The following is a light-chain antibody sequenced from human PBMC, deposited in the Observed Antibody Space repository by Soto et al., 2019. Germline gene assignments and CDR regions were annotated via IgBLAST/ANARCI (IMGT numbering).Light chain of an antibody. CDR3: HHYNSWPYT. Sequence: EIVMTQSPDTLSVSPGERATLSCRASQSVSSNLAWYQQKPGQAPRLLIYGASTRATGFPVRFSGSGSGTEFTLTISSLQSEDFAVYYCHHYNSWPYTFGQGTKVEIK. CDR1: QSVSSN. V-gene: IGKV3-15*01. J-gene: IGKJ2*01. CDR2: GAS.